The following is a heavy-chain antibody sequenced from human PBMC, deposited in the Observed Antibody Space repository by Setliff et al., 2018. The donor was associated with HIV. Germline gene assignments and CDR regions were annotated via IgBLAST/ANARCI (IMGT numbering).Heavy chain of an antibody. CDR3: ATYNWNFIVGY. CDR2: IYYSGNT. V-gene: IGHV4-39*01. D-gene: IGHD1-7*01. Sequence: SETLSLTCSVSGGSISSISYYWGWIRQPPGKGLEWIGNIYYSGNTYYNPSLKSRVTISVAMSKNQFSLKLSSVTAADTAVYYCATYNWNFIVGYWGQGTLVTVSS. CDR1: GGSISSISYY. J-gene: IGHJ4*02.